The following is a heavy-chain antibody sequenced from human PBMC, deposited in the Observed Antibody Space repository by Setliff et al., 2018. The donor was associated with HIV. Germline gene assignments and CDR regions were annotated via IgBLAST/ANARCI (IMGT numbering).Heavy chain of an antibody. CDR1: GGSITSSTYY. J-gene: IGHJ4*02. CDR2: VHYTRNT. Sequence: SETLSLTCTVSGGSITSSTYYWGWIRQPPGKGLEWIGTVHYTRNTYHNPSLKSRVTISVEVSKNQISLKLTAVTAADSAVYYCAREADGIDFWGQGTLVTVSS. V-gene: IGHV4-39*02. D-gene: IGHD2-15*01. CDR3: AREADGIDF.